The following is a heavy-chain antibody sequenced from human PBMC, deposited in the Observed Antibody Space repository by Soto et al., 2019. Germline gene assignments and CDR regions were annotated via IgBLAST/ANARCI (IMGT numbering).Heavy chain of an antibody. V-gene: IGHV4-30-4*01. CDR3: ARVLVRGHWFDH. J-gene: IGHJ5*02. CDR2: IYYSGST. CDR1: GCSISGGDYY. Sequence: PXETLSLTCTVAGCSISGGDYYWSWIRQPPGKGLEWIGYIYYSGSTYYNPSLKSRVTISVDTSKNQFSLKLSSVTAADTAVYYCARVLVRGHWFDHWGQGTLVTVSS. D-gene: IGHD3-10*01.